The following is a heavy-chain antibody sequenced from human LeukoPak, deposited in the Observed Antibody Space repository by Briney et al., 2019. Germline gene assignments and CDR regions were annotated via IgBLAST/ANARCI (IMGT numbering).Heavy chain of an antibody. CDR2: ISAYNGNA. CDR3: ARDGVVITTSPFDY. CDR1: GYTFTSYG. D-gene: IGHD3-22*01. V-gene: IGHV1-18*01. Sequence: ASVKVSCKASGYTFTSYGISWVRQAPGQGLEWMGWISAYNGNANYAQKLQGRVTMTTDTSTSTAYMEPRSLRSDDTAVYYCARDGVVITTSPFDYWGQGTLVTVSS. J-gene: IGHJ4*02.